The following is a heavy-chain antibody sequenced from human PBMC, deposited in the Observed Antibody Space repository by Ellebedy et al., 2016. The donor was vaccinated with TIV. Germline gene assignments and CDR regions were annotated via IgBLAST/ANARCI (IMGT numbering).Heavy chain of an antibody. CDR1: GFTVSSNY. J-gene: IGHJ4*02. D-gene: IGHD6-19*01. V-gene: IGHV3-53*01. CDR2: LYSGGGT. Sequence: GESLKISCAVSGFTVSSNYMSWVRQAPGKGLEWVSVLYSGGGTYYADSVRGRFTISKDNSNNTLYLQMNSLRVEDTAVYYCATLQWRSDYWGQGTLVTVSS. CDR3: ATLQWRSDY.